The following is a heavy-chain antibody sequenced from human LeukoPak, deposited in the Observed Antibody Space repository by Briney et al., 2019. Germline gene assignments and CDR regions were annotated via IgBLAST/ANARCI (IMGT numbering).Heavy chain of an antibody. CDR1: GFIFSTYS. CDR3: ARDRFGDYNFDY. D-gene: IGHD4-17*01. J-gene: IGHJ4*02. CDR2: ISGSSTYI. V-gene: IGHV3-21*01. Sequence: GGSLRLSCAASGFIFSTYSMNWVCQAPGKGLEWVSSISGSSTYIYCADSVKGRFTISRDNAKNSLYLQMNSLRAEDTAVYYCARDRFGDYNFDYWGQGTLVTVSS.